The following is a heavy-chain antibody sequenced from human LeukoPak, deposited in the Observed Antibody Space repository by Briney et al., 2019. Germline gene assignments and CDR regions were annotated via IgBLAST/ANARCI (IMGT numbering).Heavy chain of an antibody. CDR3: ARVREPGAGLYYYYYMDV. D-gene: IGHD1-26*01. CDR1: GGSINSGDYY. J-gene: IGHJ6*03. Sequence: PSQTLSLTCTVSGGSINSGDYYWSWIRQHPGKGLEWIGYIYYSGSTYYDPSLKSRVTISVDTSKNQSSLKLSSVTAADTAVYYCARVREPGAGLYYYYYMDVWGKGTTVTVSS. V-gene: IGHV4-31*03. CDR2: IYYSGST.